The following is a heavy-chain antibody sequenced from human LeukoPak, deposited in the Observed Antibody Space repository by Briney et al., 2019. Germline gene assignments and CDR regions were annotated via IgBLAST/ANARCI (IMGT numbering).Heavy chain of an antibody. V-gene: IGHV1-18*01. J-gene: IGHJ4*02. CDR3: ARDLPQITIFGVVISYYFDY. Sequence: ASVKVSCKXSGYTFSSHGISWVRQAPGQGLEWMGRISAYNGNTNYSQKLQGRVTMTTDTSTNTAYMELRSLRSDDTAVYYCARDLPQITIFGVVISYYFDYWGQGTLVTVSS. D-gene: IGHD3-3*01. CDR1: GYTFSSHG. CDR2: ISAYNGNT.